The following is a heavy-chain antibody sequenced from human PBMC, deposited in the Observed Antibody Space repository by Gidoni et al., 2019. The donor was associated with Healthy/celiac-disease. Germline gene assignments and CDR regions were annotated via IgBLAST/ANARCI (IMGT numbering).Heavy chain of an antibody. CDR2: IIPIFGTA. Sequence: QVQLVQSGAAVKKPGSSVKVSCQASGGTFRSYAISWGRQAPGQGLEWMGGIIPIFGTANYAQKFQGRVTITADESTSTAYMELSSLRAEDTAVYYCAREGRHCGGDCYADYYGMDVWGQGTTVTVSS. V-gene: IGHV1-69*01. CDR1: GGTFRSYA. CDR3: AREGRHCGGDCYADYYGMDV. J-gene: IGHJ6*02. D-gene: IGHD2-21*02.